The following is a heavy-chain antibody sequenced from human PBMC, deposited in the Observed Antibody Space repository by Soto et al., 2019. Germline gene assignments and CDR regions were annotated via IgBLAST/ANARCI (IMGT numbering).Heavy chain of an antibody. J-gene: IGHJ4*02. CDR1: VSGFSFTTAW. Sequence: GGSLRLSCSASVSGFSFTTAWMGWVRQAPGKGLEWVANIKKDGNDKYYADSVKGRFTISKDNGKNSLYLQMDSLRAEDTALYYCAKGYWGSGDYFDYWGQGTLVTVSS. D-gene: IGHD3-10*01. CDR2: IKKDGNDK. CDR3: AKGYWGSGDYFDY. V-gene: IGHV3-7*05.